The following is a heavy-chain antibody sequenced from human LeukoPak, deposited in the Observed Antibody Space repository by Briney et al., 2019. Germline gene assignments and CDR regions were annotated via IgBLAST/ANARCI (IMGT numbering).Heavy chain of an antibody. CDR3: ARVWVSAWPLYKYYYGMDV. D-gene: IGHD6-19*01. J-gene: IGHJ6*02. V-gene: IGHV1-2*04. Sequence: ASVKASCKASGYTFTGYYMHWVRQAPGQGLEWMGWINPNSGGTNYAQKFQGWVTMTRDTSISTAYMELSRLRSDDTAVYYCARVWVSAWPLYKYYYGMDVWGQGTTVAVSS. CDR2: INPNSGGT. CDR1: GYTFTGYY.